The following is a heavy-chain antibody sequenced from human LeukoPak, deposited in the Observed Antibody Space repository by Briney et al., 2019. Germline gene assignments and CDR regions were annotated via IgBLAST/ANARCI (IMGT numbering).Heavy chain of an antibody. CDR1: GGSISSGDYY. D-gene: IGHD6-13*01. V-gene: IGHV4-30-4*08. CDR2: IYYSGST. Sequence: SQTLSLTCTVSGGSISSGDYYWSWIRQPPGKGLEWIGYIYYSGSTYYNPSPKSRVTISVDTSKNQFSLKLSSVTAADTAVYYCAREIYSSSWYWFDPWGQGTLATVSS. J-gene: IGHJ5*02. CDR3: AREIYSSSWYWFDP.